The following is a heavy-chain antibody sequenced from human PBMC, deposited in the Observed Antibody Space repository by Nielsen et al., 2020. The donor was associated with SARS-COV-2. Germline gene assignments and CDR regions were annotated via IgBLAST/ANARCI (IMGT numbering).Heavy chain of an antibody. V-gene: IGHV3-7*03. CDR3: VRGQDWFDP. CDR1: GFIFNTYW. J-gene: IGHJ5*02. CDR2: IKQDGSER. Sequence: GESLKISCAASGFIFNTYWMSWVRQTPGKGLEWVANIKQDGSERYYVDSVKGRFTISRDNVKNSLYLQMNSLRAEDTAMYYCVRGQDWFDPWGQGTLVTVSS.